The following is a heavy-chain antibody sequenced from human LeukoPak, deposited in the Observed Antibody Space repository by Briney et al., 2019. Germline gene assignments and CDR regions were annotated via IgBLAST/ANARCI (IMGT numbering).Heavy chain of an antibody. Sequence: ASVKVSCKASGYTFTIYAIHWVRQAPGQRLEWMGWINAGNGNTKYSQELQGRVTITRDTSASTAYMELSSLRSEDMAVYYCARGYTNQTSNWFDAWGQGTLVTVSS. J-gene: IGHJ5*02. D-gene: IGHD2-8*01. CDR3: ARGYTNQTSNWFDA. CDR1: GYTFTIYA. V-gene: IGHV1-3*03. CDR2: INAGNGNT.